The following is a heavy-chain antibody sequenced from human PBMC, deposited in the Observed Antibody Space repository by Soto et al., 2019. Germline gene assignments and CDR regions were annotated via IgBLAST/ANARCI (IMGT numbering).Heavy chain of an antibody. CDR3: VSPHSESSNAFDL. V-gene: IGHV3-30*04. CDR2: ISYDGENQ. Sequence: PGGSLRLSCPASGSSFSHYAMHWVRQPPGKGLEWVALISYDGENQYFTDSVSGRFTISRDNSKTAVYLEMNDLRLDDTATYYCVSPHSESSNAFDLWGQGTLVTVSS. CDR1: GSSFSHYA. D-gene: IGHD3-10*01. J-gene: IGHJ5*02.